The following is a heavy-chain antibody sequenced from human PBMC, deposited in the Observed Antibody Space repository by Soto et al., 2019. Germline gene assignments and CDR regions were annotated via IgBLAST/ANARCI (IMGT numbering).Heavy chain of an antibody. V-gene: IGHV4-59*01. CDR1: GGSISSYY. Sequence: SETLSLTCTVSGGSISSYYWSWILQPPGKGLEWIGYIYYSGSTNYNPSLKSRVTISVDTSKNQFSLKLSSVTAADTAVYYCARGSVAARSRWWFDPWGQGTLVTVSS. J-gene: IGHJ5*02. D-gene: IGHD6-6*01. CDR3: ARGSVAARSRWWFDP. CDR2: IYYSGST.